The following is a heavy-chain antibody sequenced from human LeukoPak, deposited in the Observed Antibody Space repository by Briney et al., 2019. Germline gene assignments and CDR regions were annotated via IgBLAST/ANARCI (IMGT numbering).Heavy chain of an antibody. CDR1: GFTFSTYA. CDR2: ISGSGVGT. Sequence: GSLRLSCAASGFTFSTYAMSCVRQPPGEGLEWVSLISGSGVGTYYANSVKGRFTISRDNSKNTLYLQMDSLRTEDTAVYYCAKERATTATFDYGGQGTLITVSS. D-gene: IGHD4-17*01. V-gene: IGHV3-23*01. J-gene: IGHJ4*02. CDR3: AKERATTATFDY.